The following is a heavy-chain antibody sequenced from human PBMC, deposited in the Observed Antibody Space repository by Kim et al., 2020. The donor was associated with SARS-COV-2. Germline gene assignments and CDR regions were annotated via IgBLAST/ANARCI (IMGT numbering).Heavy chain of an antibody. CDR3: AKASGDFWSGLIIPIYYYGMDV. D-gene: IGHD3-3*01. J-gene: IGHJ6*02. V-gene: IGHV3-30*18. CDR1: GFTFSSYG. Sequence: GGSLRLSCAASGFTFSSYGMHWVRQAPGKGLEWVAVISYDGSNKYYADSVKGRFTISRDNSKNTLYLQMNSLRAEDTAVYYCAKASGDFWSGLIIPIYYYGMDVWGQGTTVTVSS. CDR2: ISYDGSNK.